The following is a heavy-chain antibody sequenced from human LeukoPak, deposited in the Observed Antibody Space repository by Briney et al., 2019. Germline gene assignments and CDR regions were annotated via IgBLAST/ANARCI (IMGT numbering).Heavy chain of an antibody. CDR1: GGTFSSYA. CDR3: ARDGGTYYDFWSGYSDY. Sequence: SVKVSCKASGGTFSSYAISWVRQAPGQGLEWMGAIIPIFGTANHAQKFQGRVTITADESTTTAYMELSSLRSEDTAVYYCARDGGTYYDFWSGYSDYWGQGTLVTVSS. J-gene: IGHJ4*02. CDR2: IIPIFGTA. D-gene: IGHD3-3*01. V-gene: IGHV1-69*13.